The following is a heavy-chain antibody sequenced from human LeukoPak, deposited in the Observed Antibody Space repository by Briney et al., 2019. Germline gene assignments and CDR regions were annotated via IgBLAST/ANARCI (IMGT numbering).Heavy chain of an antibody. CDR3: ARDQAVRYAFDI. CDR1: RFTFSSYS. CDR2: ISSSGSYI. J-gene: IGHJ3*02. Sequence: PGGSLRLSCAASRFTFSSYSMNWVRQAPGKGLDWVSSISSSGSYIYYADSVKGRFTISRDNAKNSLYLQMNSLRAEDTAVYYCARDQAVRYAFDIWGQGSVVTVSS. D-gene: IGHD3-10*01. V-gene: IGHV3-21*01.